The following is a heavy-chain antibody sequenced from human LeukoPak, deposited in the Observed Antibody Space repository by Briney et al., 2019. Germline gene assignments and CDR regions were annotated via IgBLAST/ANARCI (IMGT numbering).Heavy chain of an antibody. CDR2: IKQDGSEK. D-gene: IGHD3-10*01. J-gene: IGHJ6*04. Sequence: PGGSLRLSCAASGFTFSSYWMSWVRQAPGKGLEWVANIKQDGSEKYYVDSVKGRFTISGDNAKNSLYLQMNSLRAEDTAVYYCARKARWFGELSDPHYYYGMDVWGKGTTVTVSS. CDR3: ARKARWFGELSDPHYYYGMDV. CDR1: GFTFSSYW. V-gene: IGHV3-7*03.